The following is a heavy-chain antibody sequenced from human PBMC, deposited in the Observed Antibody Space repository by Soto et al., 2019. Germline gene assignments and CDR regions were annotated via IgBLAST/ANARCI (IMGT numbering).Heavy chain of an antibody. V-gene: IGHV3-23*01. CDR3: AKSSGYSYGYPLFDY. CDR2: ISGSGGST. Sequence: GGSLRLSCAASGFTFSSYAMSWVRQAPGKGLEWVSAISGSGGSTYYADSVKGRFTISRDNSKNTLYLQMNSLRAEDTAVYYCAKSSGYSYGYPLFDYWGQGTLVTVSS. D-gene: IGHD5-18*01. J-gene: IGHJ4*02. CDR1: GFTFSSYA.